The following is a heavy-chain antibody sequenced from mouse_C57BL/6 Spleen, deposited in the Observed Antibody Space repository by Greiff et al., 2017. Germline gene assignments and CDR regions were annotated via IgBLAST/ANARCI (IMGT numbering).Heavy chain of an antibody. D-gene: IGHD1-1*01. CDR2: IRNKANGYTT. Sequence: EVQGVESGGGLVQPGGSLSLSCAASGFTFTDYYMSWVRQPPGKALEWLGFIRNKANGYTTEYSASVKGRFTISSDNSQSILSLQMNALRAEDSATYYCASRYGSSYWYFDVWGTGTTVTVSS. CDR1: GFTFTDYY. CDR3: ASRYGSSYWYFDV. V-gene: IGHV7-3*01. J-gene: IGHJ1*03.